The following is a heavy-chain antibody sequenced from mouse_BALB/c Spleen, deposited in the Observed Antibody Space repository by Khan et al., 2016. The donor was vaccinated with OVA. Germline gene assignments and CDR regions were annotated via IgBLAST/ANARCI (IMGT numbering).Heavy chain of an antibody. D-gene: IGHD1-1*01. CDR3: ARSAFYGRSSYFDY. CDR2: IDPSSAYT. Sequence: QVQLKQSGAELARPGASVKMSCKVSGYTFTSYTMHWVRQRPGQALEWIGYIDPSSAYTNYNQKFRDKATLTADKSSSTAYIQLSSLTSEDSAVHYCARSAFYGRSSYFDYWGPGTALTVSS. V-gene: IGHV1-4*01. J-gene: IGHJ2*01. CDR1: GYTFTSYT.